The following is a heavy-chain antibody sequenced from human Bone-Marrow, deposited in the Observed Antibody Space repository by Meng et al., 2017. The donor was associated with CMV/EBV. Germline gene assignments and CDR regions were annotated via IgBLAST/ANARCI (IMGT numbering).Heavy chain of an antibody. Sequence: ESLKISCAASGFTFSSYAMSWVRQAPGKGLEWIGEINNSGSTNYNPSLKSRVTISVDTSTNQFSLKLSSVTAADTAVYYCARMCSTSSNYYYGMDVWGQGTTVTVSS. CDR1: GFTFSSYA. V-gene: IGHV4-34*01. CDR3: ARMCSTSSNYYYGMDV. J-gene: IGHJ6*02. D-gene: IGHD2-2*01. CDR2: INNSGST.